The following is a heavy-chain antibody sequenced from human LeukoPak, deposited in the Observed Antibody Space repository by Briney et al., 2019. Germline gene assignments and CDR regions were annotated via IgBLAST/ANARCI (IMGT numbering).Heavy chain of an antibody. Sequence: PSETLSLTCTVSGYSISSGYYWGWIRQPPGKGLEWIGSIYHSGSTYYNPSLKSRVTISVGTSKNQFSLKLSSVTAADTAVYYCARGLSMADLGWFDPWGQGTLVTVSS. CDR2: IYHSGST. J-gene: IGHJ5*02. V-gene: IGHV4-38-2*02. D-gene: IGHD2-8*01. CDR1: GYSISSGYY. CDR3: ARGLSMADLGWFDP.